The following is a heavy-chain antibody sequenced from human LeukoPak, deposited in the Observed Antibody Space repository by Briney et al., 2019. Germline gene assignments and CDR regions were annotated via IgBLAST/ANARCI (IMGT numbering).Heavy chain of an antibody. CDR1: GFIFSIYS. V-gene: IGHV3-21*01. CDR3: ANHLACGSTSCPPFDS. J-gene: IGHJ4*02. Sequence: GGSLRLSCAASGFIFSIYSMNWVRQAPGKGLEWVSSISNDGNYIYYADSVKGRFTISRGNAKNSLYLQMNSLRAEDTAVYYCANHLACGSTSCPPFDSWGQGTLVTVSS. D-gene: IGHD2-2*01. CDR2: ISNDGNYI.